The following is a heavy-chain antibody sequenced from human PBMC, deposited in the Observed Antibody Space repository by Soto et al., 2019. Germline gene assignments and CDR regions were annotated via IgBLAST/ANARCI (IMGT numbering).Heavy chain of an antibody. D-gene: IGHD2-8*02. Sequence: GLDLEWLALIYWDDDKRYSPSLKSRLTITKDTSKNQVVLTMTNMDPVDTATYYCAHTYWAFDYWGQGTLVTVSS. CDR3: AHTYWAFDY. V-gene: IGHV2-5*02. J-gene: IGHJ4*02. CDR2: IYWDDDK.